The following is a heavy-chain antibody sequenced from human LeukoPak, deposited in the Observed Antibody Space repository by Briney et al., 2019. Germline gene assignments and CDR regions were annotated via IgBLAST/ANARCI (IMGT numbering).Heavy chain of an antibody. CDR1: GFIFRNYA. V-gene: IGHV3-53*01. D-gene: IGHD2-15*01. J-gene: IGHJ4*02. CDR3: ARSTRRYFDY. Sequence: PGASLRLSCAASGFIFRNYAMSWVRQAPGKGLEWVSVIYSGGSTYYADSVKGRFTISRDNSKNTLYLQMNSLRAEDTAVYYCARSTRRYFDYWGQGTLVTVSS. CDR2: IYSGGST.